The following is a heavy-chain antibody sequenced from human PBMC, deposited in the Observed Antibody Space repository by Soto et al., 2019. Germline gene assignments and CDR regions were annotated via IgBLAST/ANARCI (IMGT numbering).Heavy chain of an antibody. V-gene: IGHV4-34*01. Sequence: SETLSLTCAVYGGSFSGYYWSWIRQPPGKGLEWIGEINHSGSTNYNPSLKSRVTISVDTSKSQFSLKLSSVTAADTAVYYCARRGTTVTPYDYWGQGTLVTVSS. CDR2: INHSGST. CDR1: GGSFSGYY. D-gene: IGHD4-17*01. CDR3: ARRGTTVTPYDY. J-gene: IGHJ4*02.